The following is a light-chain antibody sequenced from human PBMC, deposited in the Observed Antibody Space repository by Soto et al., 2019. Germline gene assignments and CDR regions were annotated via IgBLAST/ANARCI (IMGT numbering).Light chain of an antibody. J-gene: IGKJ1*01. Sequence: EIVLTKSPATLSLSHGERATLSCRASQSVGSSLAWYQQKLGQAPRLLIYAASDRATGIPGRFSGSGSGTDFTLIISSLEPEDFAFYYCQQGNTWPWTFGQGTKVDI. CDR2: AAS. CDR3: QQGNTWPWT. V-gene: IGKV3-11*01. CDR1: QSVGSS.